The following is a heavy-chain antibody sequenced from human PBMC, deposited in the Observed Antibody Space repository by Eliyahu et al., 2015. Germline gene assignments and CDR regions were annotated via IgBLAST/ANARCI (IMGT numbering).Heavy chain of an antibody. V-gene: IGHV4-38-2*01. J-gene: IGHJ4*02. CDR1: GYSINSGYY. CDR2: FYHGGDT. Sequence: QVQLQESGPGLVKPSETLSLICAVSGYSINSGYYWGWIRQPPGKGLEWIGSFYHGGDTYYNPSPRSRVAISVDTSKNQFSLNLTSVTAADTAIYFCVRAGVIISIWGQGTLVSVSS. CDR3: VRAGVIISI. D-gene: IGHD3-10*01.